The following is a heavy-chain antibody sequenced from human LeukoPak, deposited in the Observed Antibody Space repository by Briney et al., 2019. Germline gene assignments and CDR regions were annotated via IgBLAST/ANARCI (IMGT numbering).Heavy chain of an antibody. CDR3: AKTSRRDSAYDSPFDY. J-gene: IGHJ4*02. Sequence: SGGSLRLSCAASGFTFSTNAMTWVRQAPGKGLEWVSAVRGSGTDTYYADSVKGRFTISRDNSKNTLYLQMNSLRAEDTAIYYCAKTSRRDSAYDSPFDYWGQGTLVTVSS. D-gene: IGHD5-12*01. CDR1: GFTFSTNA. CDR2: VRGSGTDT. V-gene: IGHV3-23*01.